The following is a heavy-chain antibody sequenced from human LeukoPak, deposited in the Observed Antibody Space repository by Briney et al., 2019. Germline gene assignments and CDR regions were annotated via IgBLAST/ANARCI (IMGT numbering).Heavy chain of an antibody. V-gene: IGHV1-69*05. J-gene: IGHJ3*02. CDR2: IIPIFGTA. D-gene: IGHD6-6*01. CDR3: ARPYSGSDAFDI. Sequence: ASVKVSCKASGGTFSSYAISWVRQAPGQGLEWMGGIIPIFGTANYAQKFQGRVTITTDESTSTAYMELSSLRSEDTAVYYCARPYSGSDAFDIWGQGTMVTVSS. CDR1: GGTFSSYA.